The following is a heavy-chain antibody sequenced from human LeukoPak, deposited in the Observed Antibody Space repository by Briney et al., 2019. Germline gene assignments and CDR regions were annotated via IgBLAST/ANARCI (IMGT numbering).Heavy chain of an antibody. CDR1: GFTFSNYG. CDR2: IWYDGSNK. J-gene: IGHJ6*03. D-gene: IGHD4-23*01. Sequence: GGSLRLSCAASGFTFSNYGIHWVRQAPGKGLEWVAFIWYDGSNKYYADSVKGRFTISRDNSKNTLYLQMNSLRAEDTAVYYCAKDSGGNQFSYYMDVWGKGTTVTVSS. CDR3: AKDSGGNQFSYYMDV. V-gene: IGHV3-30*02.